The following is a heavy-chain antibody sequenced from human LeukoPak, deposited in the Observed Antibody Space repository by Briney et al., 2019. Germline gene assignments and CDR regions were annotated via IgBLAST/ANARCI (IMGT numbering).Heavy chain of an antibody. V-gene: IGHV6-1*01. CDR1: EDSVSSNTAA. Sequence: PSQTLSLTCAISEDSVSSNTAAWNWIRQSPSRGLEWLGRAYYRSKWYYEYAVSVNSRITINPDTSKNQFSLHLNSVTPEDTAVYYCARRLTQYDCFDPWGQGILVTVSS. J-gene: IGHJ5*02. CDR3: ARRLTQYDCFDP. D-gene: IGHD2-2*01. CDR2: AYYRSKWYY.